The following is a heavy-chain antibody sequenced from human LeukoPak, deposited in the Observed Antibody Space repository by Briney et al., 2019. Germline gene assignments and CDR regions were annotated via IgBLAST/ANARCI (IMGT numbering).Heavy chain of an antibody. D-gene: IGHD1-7*01. CDR2: IIPIFGTA. J-gene: IGHJ4*02. CDR3: ARDGENWNSRYHYY. CDR1: GYTFTSYA. V-gene: IGHV1-69*13. Sequence: EASVKVSCKASGYTFTSYAMNWVRQAPGQGLEWMGGIIPIFGTANYAQKFQGRVTITADESTSTAYMELSSLRSEDTAVYYCARDGENWNSRYHYYWGQGTLVTVSS.